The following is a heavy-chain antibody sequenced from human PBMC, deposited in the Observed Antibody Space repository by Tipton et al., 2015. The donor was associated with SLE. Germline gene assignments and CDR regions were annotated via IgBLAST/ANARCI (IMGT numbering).Heavy chain of an antibody. CDR1: GGSISSGSDY. V-gene: IGHV4-31*03. J-gene: IGHJ4*02. CDR3: ARDEYRYDTTGYHLLGHFDF. CDR2: IHPSGST. D-gene: IGHD3-22*01. Sequence: LRLSCTDSGGSISSGSDYWSWIRQHPGKGLEWIGCIHPSGSTHYNPSLKSRVTMAADTSKNQFSLNLSSVTAADTAVYYCARDEYRYDTTGYHLLGHFDFWGQGTLVTVSS.